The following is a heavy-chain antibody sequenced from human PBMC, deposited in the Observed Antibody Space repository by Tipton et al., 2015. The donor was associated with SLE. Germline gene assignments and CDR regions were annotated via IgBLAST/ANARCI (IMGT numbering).Heavy chain of an antibody. CDR3: ARAPTGAARTWFDP. V-gene: IGHV1-8*03. CDR2: MNPNSGNT. CDR1: GYTFTSYD. D-gene: IGHD7-27*01. J-gene: IGHJ5*02. Sequence: QLVQSGAEVEKPGASVKVSCKASGYTFTSYDINWVRQATGQGLEWVGWMNPNSGNTGYAQKFQGRVTITRNTSISTAYMELSSLRSEDTAVYYCARAPTGAARTWFDPWGQGTLVTVSS.